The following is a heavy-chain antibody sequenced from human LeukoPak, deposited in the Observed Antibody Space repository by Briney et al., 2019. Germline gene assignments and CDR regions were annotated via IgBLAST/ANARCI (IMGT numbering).Heavy chain of an antibody. V-gene: IGHV3-49*04. CDR2: IRSKNYGGNT. CDR3: TRNRLRDHFYYYMDV. D-gene: IGHD3-16*01. CDR1: GFTFGDDA. Sequence: SLRLSCTVSGFTFGDDAMGCVRQAPGKGLEWVSFIRSKNYGGNTNYAASVKGRYTISRHESKSIVYLQMNTLKTDDTAVYYCTRNRLRDHFYYYMDVWGKGTTVSVS. J-gene: IGHJ6*03.